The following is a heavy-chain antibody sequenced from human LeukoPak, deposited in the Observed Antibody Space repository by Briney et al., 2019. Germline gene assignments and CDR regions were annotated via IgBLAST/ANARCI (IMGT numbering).Heavy chain of an antibody. CDR1: GFTFRSYE. D-gene: IGHD3-10*01. V-gene: IGHV3-48*03. CDR3: ARVAGYYGSGSYYS. CDR2: ISSSGSTI. Sequence: GGSLRLSCAASGFTFRSYEMNWVRQAPGKGLEWVSYISSSGSTIYYADSVKGRFTISRDNAKNSMYLQMNSLRAEDTAVYYCARVAGYYGSGSYYSWGQGTLVTVSS. J-gene: IGHJ4*02.